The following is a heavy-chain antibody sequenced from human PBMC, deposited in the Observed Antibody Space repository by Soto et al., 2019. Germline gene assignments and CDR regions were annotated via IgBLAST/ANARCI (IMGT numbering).Heavy chain of an antibody. Sequence: GGSLRLSCAASGFTFSSYWMSWVRQAPGKGLEWVANIKQDGSEKYYVDSVKGRFTISRDNAKNSLYLQMNSLRAEDTAVYYCAREMFNYDILTGYYLYYYGMDVWGQGTTVTV. CDR2: IKQDGSEK. CDR3: AREMFNYDILTGYYLYYYGMDV. CDR1: GFTFSSYW. V-gene: IGHV3-7*05. J-gene: IGHJ6*02. D-gene: IGHD3-9*01.